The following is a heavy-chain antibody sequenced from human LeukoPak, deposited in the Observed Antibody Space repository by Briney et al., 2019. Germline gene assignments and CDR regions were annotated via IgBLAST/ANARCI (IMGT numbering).Heavy chain of an antibody. V-gene: IGHV3-7*01. CDR1: GFTFSSYW. J-gene: IGHJ6*02. Sequence: GGSLRLSCAASGFTFSSYWMSWVRQAPGKGLEWVANIKQDGSEKYYVDSVKGRFTISRENAKNSLYLQVNTLRAGDTAVYYCARGVVAMVRGSGYGMDVWGQGTTVTVSS. D-gene: IGHD3-10*01. CDR2: IKQDGSEK. CDR3: ARGVVAMVRGSGYGMDV.